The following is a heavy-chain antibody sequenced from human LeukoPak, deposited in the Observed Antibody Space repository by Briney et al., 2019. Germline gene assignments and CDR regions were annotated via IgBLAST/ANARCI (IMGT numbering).Heavy chain of an antibody. Sequence: ASVKVSCKASGYTFTSYYMHWVRQAPGQGLEWMGIINPSGGSTSYAQKFQGGVTMTRDTSTSTVYMELSSLRSEDTAVYYCARDFGYSGYDSPYYFDYWGQGTLVTVSS. J-gene: IGHJ4*02. CDR3: ARDFGYSGYDSPYYFDY. V-gene: IGHV1-46*01. D-gene: IGHD5-12*01. CDR1: GYTFTSYY. CDR2: INPSGGST.